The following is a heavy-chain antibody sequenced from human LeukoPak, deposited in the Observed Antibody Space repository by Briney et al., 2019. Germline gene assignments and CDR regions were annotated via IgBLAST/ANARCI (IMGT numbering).Heavy chain of an antibody. D-gene: IGHD2/OR15-2a*01. Sequence: PGGSLRLSCTASGFTFKDYWMSWVRQAPATGLERVANIKEDGSEKNYVDSVKGRFTISRDNAENALYLQMNSLRAEDTAVYYCARGGSNRFYYWAQGNLVTVSS. CDR1: GFTFKDYW. V-gene: IGHV3-7*01. CDR2: IKEDGSEK. J-gene: IGHJ4*02. CDR3: ARGGSNRFYY.